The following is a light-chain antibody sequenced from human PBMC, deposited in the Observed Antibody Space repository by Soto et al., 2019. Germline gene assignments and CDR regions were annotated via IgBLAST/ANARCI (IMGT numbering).Light chain of an antibody. CDR2: GNS. J-gene: IGLJ2*01. CDR1: SSNIGAVYD. CDR3: QSYDSSLSGYV. V-gene: IGLV1-40*01. Sequence: QSVLTQPPSVSGAPRQRVTISCTGSSSNIGAVYDVHWYQRLPGTAPKLLIYGNSNRPSGVPDRFSGSKSGTSASLAITGLQAEDEADYYCQSYDSSLSGYVFGGGTKLTVL.